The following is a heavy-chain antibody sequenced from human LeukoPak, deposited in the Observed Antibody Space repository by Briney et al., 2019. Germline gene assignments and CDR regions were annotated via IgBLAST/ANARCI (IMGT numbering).Heavy chain of an antibody. CDR3: ARRRLQIDY. CDR1: GFTFSSYA. D-gene: IGHD4-11*01. Sequence: PGGSLRLSCAASGFTFSSYAMSWVRQAPGKGLEWVSSISGSSGGTYYAESVKGRFIISRDSSQNTLYLQMHSLKVEDTAIYYCARRRLQIDYWGQGTLVTVSS. J-gene: IGHJ4*02. CDR2: ISGSSGGT. V-gene: IGHV3-23*01.